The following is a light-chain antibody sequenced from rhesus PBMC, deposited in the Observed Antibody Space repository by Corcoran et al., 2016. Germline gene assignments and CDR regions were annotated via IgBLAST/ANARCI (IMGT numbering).Light chain of an antibody. V-gene: IGLV2-32*01. J-gene: IGLJ1*01. Sequence: QAALTQPRSVSGSPGQSVTISCTGTSSDIGAYNFVSWYQHHPDRGPKLMIYEVTKRPSGVSDRFSGSKSGNTASLTISGLQAEDEADYYCCSYAGSYTFIFGAGTRLTVL. CDR1: SSDIGAYNF. CDR3: CSYAGSYTFI. CDR2: EVT.